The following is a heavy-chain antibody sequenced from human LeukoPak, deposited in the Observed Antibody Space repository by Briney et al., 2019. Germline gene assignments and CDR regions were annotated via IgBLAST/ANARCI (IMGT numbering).Heavy chain of an antibody. J-gene: IGHJ2*01. CDR2: IYYSGST. V-gene: IGHV4-59*08. D-gene: IGHD6-6*01. CDR3: ARGVKIEYSSSSRNWYFDR. Sequence: PGGSLRLSCAASGFTFSRYAMSWVRQAPGKGLEWIGYIYYSGSTNYNPSLKSRVDTSKNQFSLKLSSVTAADTAVYYCARGVKIEYSSSSRNWYFDRWGRGTLVTVSS. CDR1: GFTFSRYA.